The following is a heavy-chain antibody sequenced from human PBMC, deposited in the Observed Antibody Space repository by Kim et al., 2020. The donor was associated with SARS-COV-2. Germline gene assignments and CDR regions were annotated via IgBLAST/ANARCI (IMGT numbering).Heavy chain of an antibody. D-gene: IGHD6-13*01. CDR3: AKDSTYSSSWYWFDP. V-gene: IGHV3-23*01. Sequence: DSVKGRFTISRDNSKNTLYLQMNSLRAEDTAVYYCAKDSTYSSSWYWFDPWGQGTLVTVSS. J-gene: IGHJ5*02.